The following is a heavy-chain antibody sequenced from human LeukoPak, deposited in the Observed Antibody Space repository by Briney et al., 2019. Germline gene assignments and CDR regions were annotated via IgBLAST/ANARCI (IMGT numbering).Heavy chain of an antibody. V-gene: IGHV4-59*01. J-gene: IGHJ5*02. CDR3: ARYDSSGYFKNWFDP. CDR1: GGSISSYY. D-gene: IGHD3-22*01. CDR2: IYYSGST. Sequence: SSETLSLTCTVSGGSISSYYWSWIRQLPGKGLEWIGYIYYSGSTNYNPSLKSRVTISVDTSKNQFSLKLSSVTAADTAVYYCARYDSSGYFKNWFDPWGQGTLVTVSS.